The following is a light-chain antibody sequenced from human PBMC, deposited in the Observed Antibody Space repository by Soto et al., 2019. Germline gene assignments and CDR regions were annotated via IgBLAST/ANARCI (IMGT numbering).Light chain of an antibody. Sequence: QSVLTQPPSVSAAPGQKVTISCSGSSSNIGSNYVSWYQQLPGTAPKLLIYENDKRPSGIPDRFSASKSGTSATLGITGLQTGDEADYYCGTWDTSLTAWVFGGGTQLTVL. CDR1: SSNIGSNY. J-gene: IGLJ7*01. CDR3: GTWDTSLTAWV. CDR2: END. V-gene: IGLV1-51*02.